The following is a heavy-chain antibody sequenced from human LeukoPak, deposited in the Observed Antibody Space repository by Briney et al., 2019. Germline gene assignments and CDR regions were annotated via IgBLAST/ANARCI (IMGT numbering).Heavy chain of an antibody. J-gene: IGHJ4*02. Sequence: PSETLSLTCTVSGGSISSRSYYWGWIRQPPGKGLEWIGSIYYSGSTYYNPSLKSRVTISVDTSKNQFSLKLSSVTAADTAVYYCTALVGSSSSISFDYWGQGTLVTVSS. V-gene: IGHV4-39*01. CDR1: GGSISSRSYY. CDR3: TALVGSSSSISFDY. D-gene: IGHD6-6*01. CDR2: IYYSGST.